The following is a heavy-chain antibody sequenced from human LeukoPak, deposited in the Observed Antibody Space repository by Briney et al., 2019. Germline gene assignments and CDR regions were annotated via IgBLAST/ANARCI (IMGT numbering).Heavy chain of an antibody. V-gene: IGHV4-30-4*08. D-gene: IGHD3-16*02. CDR1: GGSISSGDYY. CDR2: IYYSGST. CDR3: AREADYVWGSYRYTPDY. J-gene: IGHJ4*02. Sequence: SETLSLTCTVSGGSISSGDYYWSWIRQPPGKGLEWIGYIYYSGSTYYNPSLKSRVTISVDTSKNQFSLKLSSVTAADTAVYYCAREADYVWGSYRYTPDYWGQGTLVTVSS.